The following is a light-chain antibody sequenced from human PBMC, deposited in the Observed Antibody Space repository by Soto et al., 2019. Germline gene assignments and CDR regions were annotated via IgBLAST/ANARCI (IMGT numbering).Light chain of an antibody. V-gene: IGLV2-8*01. CDR1: SSDVGGYNY. Sequence: QSALTQTPSASGSPGQSVTISCTGTSSDVGGYNYVSWHQQHPGKAPKLMIYEVSKRPSGVPDRFSGSKSGNTASLTVSGLQAEDEAEYYCSSYSGSNNFVGLGTGTKVPVL. J-gene: IGLJ1*01. CDR3: SSYSGSNNFVG. CDR2: EVS.